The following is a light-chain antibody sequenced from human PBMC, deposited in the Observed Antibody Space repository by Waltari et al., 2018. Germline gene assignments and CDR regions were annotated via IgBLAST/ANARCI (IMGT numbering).Light chain of an antibody. V-gene: IGKV3-15*01. CDR2: GAY. J-gene: IGKJ4*01. Sequence: EILMTQSPATLSVSPGEVATLSCRASQSVGTNLAWYQQKPGQPPRVVVYGAYRRARGIPARFSGSGSGTEFTLTISSLQSEDFAVYYCQQYYSTPLTFGGGTKVEIK. CDR3: QQYYSTPLT. CDR1: QSVGTN.